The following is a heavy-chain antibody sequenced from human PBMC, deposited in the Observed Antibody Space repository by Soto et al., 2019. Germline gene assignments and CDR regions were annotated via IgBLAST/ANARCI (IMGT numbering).Heavy chain of an antibody. CDR2: IYTDGGT. V-gene: IGHV3-53*01. Sequence: GGSLRLSCAASGFTVSSNSMSCFLQAPGKGLEWVSLIYTDGGTYYGDSVKGRFTISRDTSKNTLSLQMTSLRADDTAVYYCARDNSILGAPFHYWGQGTLVTVSS. J-gene: IGHJ4*02. CDR3: ARDNSILGAPFHY. CDR1: GFTVSSNS. D-gene: IGHD3-16*01.